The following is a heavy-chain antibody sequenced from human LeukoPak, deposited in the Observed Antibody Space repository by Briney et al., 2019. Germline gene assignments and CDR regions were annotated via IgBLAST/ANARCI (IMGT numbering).Heavy chain of an antibody. J-gene: IGHJ5*02. CDR3: AKDEYYYDSSGYYAGDWFDP. V-gene: IGHV3-30*18. Sequence: GGSLRLSCAASGFTFSSYGMHWVRQAPGKGLEWVAVISYDGSNKYYADSVKGRFTISRDNSKNTPYLQMNSLRAEDTAVYYCAKDEYYYDSSGYYAGDWFDPWGQGTLVTVSS. D-gene: IGHD3-22*01. CDR2: ISYDGSNK. CDR1: GFTFSSYG.